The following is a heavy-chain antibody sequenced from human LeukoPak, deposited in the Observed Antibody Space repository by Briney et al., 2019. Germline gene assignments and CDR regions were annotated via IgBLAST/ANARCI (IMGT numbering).Heavy chain of an antibody. CDR3: ARDWNGSGTAFDH. Sequence: GGSLRLSCAASGFTFSSYSMNWVRQAPGKGLEWVSYISSSSSTIYYADSVKGRFTISRDNAKNSLSLQMTGLRAEDTAVYYCARDWNGSGTAFDHWGQGTLVTVSS. CDR2: ISSSSSTI. V-gene: IGHV3-48*04. D-gene: IGHD1-1*01. CDR1: GFTFSSYS. J-gene: IGHJ4*02.